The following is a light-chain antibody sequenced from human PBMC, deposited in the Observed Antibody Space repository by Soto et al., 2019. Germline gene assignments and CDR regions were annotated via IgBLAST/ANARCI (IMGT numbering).Light chain of an antibody. Sequence: QSALTQPASVSGSPGQSITISCTGTSSDVGGYNYVSWYQHHPGKAPKLMIFDVSNRPSGVSNRLSGSKSGNTASLTISGLQPEDEADYYCSSYTTSNTRQIVFGTGTKVTGL. CDR1: SSDVGGYNY. V-gene: IGLV2-14*03. J-gene: IGLJ1*01. CDR2: DVS. CDR3: SSYTTSNTRQIV.